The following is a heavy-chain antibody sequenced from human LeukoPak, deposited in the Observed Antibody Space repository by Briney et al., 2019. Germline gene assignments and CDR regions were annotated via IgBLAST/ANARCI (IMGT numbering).Heavy chain of an antibody. D-gene: IGHD3-3*01. CDR1: GGAISTYY. J-gene: IGHJ4*02. V-gene: IGHV4-59*01. CDR2: IYYSGST. Sequence: PSETLSLTCTVSGGAISTYYWSWIRQPPGKGLEWIGCIYYSGSTNYYPSLKSRVTISVDTSKNQFSLKLSSVTAADTALYYCARRSGSLLDSWGQGTLVTVSS. CDR3: ARRSGSLLDS.